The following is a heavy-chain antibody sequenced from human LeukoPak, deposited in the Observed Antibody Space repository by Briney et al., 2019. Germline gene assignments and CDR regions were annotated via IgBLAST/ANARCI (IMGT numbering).Heavy chain of an antibody. V-gene: IGHV3-21*01. CDR3: ARHTSMAFGC. J-gene: IGHJ4*02. Sequence: SVKGRFTISRDNAKNSLYLQMNSLRAADTAVYYCARHTSMAFGCWGQGTLVTVSS. D-gene: IGHD5-18*01.